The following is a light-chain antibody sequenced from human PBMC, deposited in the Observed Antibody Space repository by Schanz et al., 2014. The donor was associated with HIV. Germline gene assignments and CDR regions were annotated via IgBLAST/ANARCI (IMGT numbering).Light chain of an antibody. CDR1: AFNIGQNY. CDR2: VNH. CDR3: QSYDNSLSGSV. J-gene: IGLJ3*02. Sequence: QSVLTQPPSMSAAPGQRVTISCAGSAFNIGQNYVSWFQQFPGTAPTLLIYVNHQRPSDIPDRFSGSKTGTSATLAISGLQLGDEADYYCQSYDNSLSGSVFGGGTKLTVL. V-gene: IGLV1-51*01.